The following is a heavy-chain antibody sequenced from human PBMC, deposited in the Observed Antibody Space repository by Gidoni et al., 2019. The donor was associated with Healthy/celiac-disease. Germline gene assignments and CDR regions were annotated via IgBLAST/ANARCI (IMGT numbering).Heavy chain of an antibody. CDR1: GFTFSDHY. J-gene: IGHJ2*01. V-gene: IGHV3-72*01. CDR3: AREIGENWYFDL. D-gene: IGHD3-10*01. CDR2: TRNKANSYTT. Sequence: EVQLVESGGGLVQPGGSLRLSCAASGFTFSDHYMDWVRQAPGKGLEWVGRTRNKANSYTTEYAASVKGRFTISRDDSKNSLYLQMNSLKTEDTAVYYCAREIGENWYFDLWGRGTLVTVSS.